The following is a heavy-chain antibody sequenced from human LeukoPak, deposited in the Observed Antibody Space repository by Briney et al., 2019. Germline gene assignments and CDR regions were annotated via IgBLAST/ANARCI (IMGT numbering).Heavy chain of an antibody. CDR1: GFNFGDHY. CDR3: ARDRLGDYDHSGYYDK. CDR2: ITASSNMI. V-gene: IGHV3-11*01. J-gene: IGHJ4*02. D-gene: IGHD3-22*01. Sequence: GGSLRLSCAASGFNFGDHYMAWIRQAPGKGLEWISYITASSNMIYYAESVKGRFTISRNNAKNSVFLQMKNLRAEDTAVYYCARDRLGDYDHSGYYDKWGQGTLVTVSS.